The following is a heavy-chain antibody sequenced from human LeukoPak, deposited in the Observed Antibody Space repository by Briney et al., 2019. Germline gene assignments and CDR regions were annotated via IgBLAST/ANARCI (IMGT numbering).Heavy chain of an antibody. CDR2: ISYEGSNK. V-gene: IGHV3-30*04. J-gene: IGHJ4*02. D-gene: IGHD3-9*01. Sequence: PGRSLRLSCAASGFTFSSYAMHWVRQAPGKGLEWVAVISYEGSNKYYADSVKGRFTNSRDNSKNTLYLQMNSLRAEDTAVYYCAKDELGDFEYYWGQGTLVTVSS. CDR1: GFTFSSYA. CDR3: AKDELGDFEYY.